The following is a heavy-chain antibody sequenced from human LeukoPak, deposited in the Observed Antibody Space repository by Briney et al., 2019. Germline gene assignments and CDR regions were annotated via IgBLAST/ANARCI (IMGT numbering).Heavy chain of an antibody. V-gene: IGHV4-59*01. CDR1: GGSISSYY. Sequence: PSETLSLTCTVSGGSISSYYWSWIRQPPGKGLEWIGYIYYSGSTNYNPSLKSRVTISVDTSKNQFSLKLSSVTAADTAVYYCARELDYYDSSFRFDPWGQGTLVTVSS. CDR3: ARELDYYDSSFRFDP. D-gene: IGHD3-22*01. J-gene: IGHJ5*02. CDR2: IYYSGST.